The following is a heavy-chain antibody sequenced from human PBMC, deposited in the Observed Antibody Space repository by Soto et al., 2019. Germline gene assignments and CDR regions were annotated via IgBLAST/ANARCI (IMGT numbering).Heavy chain of an antibody. Sequence: ESGGGLVQPGGSLKLSCAASGFTFSGSAMHWVRQASGKGLEWVGRIRSKANSYATAYAASVKGRFTISRDDSKNTAYLQMNSLKTEDTAVYYCTRQFRSSWESFDYWGQGTLVTVSS. J-gene: IGHJ4*02. D-gene: IGHD6-13*01. CDR1: GFTFSGSA. CDR2: IRSKANSYAT. CDR3: TRQFRSSWESFDY. V-gene: IGHV3-73*01.